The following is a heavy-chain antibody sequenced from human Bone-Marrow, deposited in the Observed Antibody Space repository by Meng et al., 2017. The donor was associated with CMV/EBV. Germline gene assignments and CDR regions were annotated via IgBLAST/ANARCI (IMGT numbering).Heavy chain of an antibody. V-gene: IGHV3-48*03. CDR2: ISSSGSTI. CDR1: GFTFSSYE. J-gene: IGHJ6*02. D-gene: IGHD5-12*01. CDR3: ARGGLRFPFPYYYGMDV. Sequence: GGSLRLSCAASGFTFSSYEMNWVRQAPGKGLQWVSYISSSGSTIYYAGSVKGRFTISRDNAKNSLYPQMNSLRAEDTAVYYCARGGLRFPFPYYYGMDVWGQGATVTVSS.